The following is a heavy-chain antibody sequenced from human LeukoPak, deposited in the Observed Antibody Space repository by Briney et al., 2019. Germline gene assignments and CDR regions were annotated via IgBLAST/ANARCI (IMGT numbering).Heavy chain of an antibody. Sequence: PSETLSLTCAVYGGSFSGYYWRCTLQPPGKGLEWIGEINHSGSTNYNPSLKSRVTISVDTSKNQFSLKLSSVTAADTAVYYCARPGRYCSSTSCYDSFDYWGQGTLVTVSS. CDR2: INHSGST. CDR1: GGSFSGYY. CDR3: ARPGRYCSSTSCYDSFDY. D-gene: IGHD2-2*01. V-gene: IGHV4-34*01. J-gene: IGHJ4*02.